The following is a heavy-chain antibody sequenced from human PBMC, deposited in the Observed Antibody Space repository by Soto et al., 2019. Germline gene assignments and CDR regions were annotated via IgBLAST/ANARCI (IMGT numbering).Heavy chain of an antibody. Sequence: PGSSLRLSCATSGFSFTSFAMTWVRQPPGKGLEWVSGVSASSSSTYYADSVKGRFTISRDNSKDTLYLQMNSLRAEDTAVYYCAKDPITMIVVVPDAFDIWGQGTMVTVSS. CDR1: GFSFTSFA. CDR2: VSASSSST. V-gene: IGHV3-23*01. D-gene: IGHD3-22*01. CDR3: AKDPITMIVVVPDAFDI. J-gene: IGHJ3*02.